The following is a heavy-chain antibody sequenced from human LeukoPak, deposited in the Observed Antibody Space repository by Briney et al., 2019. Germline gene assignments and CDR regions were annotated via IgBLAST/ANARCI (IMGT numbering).Heavy chain of an antibody. D-gene: IGHD4-17*01. CDR1: GFTFSSYG. Sequence: GGSLRLSCAASGFTFSSYGMHWVRQTPGKGLEWVAFIRYDGSNKYYADSVKGRFTISRDNSKNTLYLQMNSLRAEDTAVYYCARDKDYGDSYFDYWGQGILVTVSS. CDR3: ARDKDYGDSYFDY. J-gene: IGHJ4*02. V-gene: IGHV3-30*02. CDR2: IRYDGSNK.